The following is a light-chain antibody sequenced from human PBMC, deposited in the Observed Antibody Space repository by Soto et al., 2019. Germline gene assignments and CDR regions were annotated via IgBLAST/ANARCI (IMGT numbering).Light chain of an antibody. CDR1: ESISRC. V-gene: IGKV1-5*03. CDR3: QQYEAYPLT. J-gene: IGKJ4*01. Sequence: DIQMTQSHSTLSASVGDRVTITCRASESISRCLAWYQQKPGKAPKLLIYEASRLESVVTSRFGGSGSGTEFTITISSLQPDDFATYSGQQYEAYPLTCGGGTQVEIK. CDR2: EAS.